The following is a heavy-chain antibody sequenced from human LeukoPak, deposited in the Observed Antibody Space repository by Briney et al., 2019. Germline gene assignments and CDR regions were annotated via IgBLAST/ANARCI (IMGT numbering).Heavy chain of an antibody. CDR2: IYYSGST. D-gene: IGHD3-22*01. CDR3: ARTVVITRYSDY. Sequence: PSETLSLTCTVSGGSISSGDYYWSWIRQPPGKGLEWIGYIYYSGSTYYNPSLKSRVTISVDTSKNQFSLKLSSVTAADTAVYYCARTVVITRYSDYWGQGTLVTVSS. CDR1: GGSISSGDYY. J-gene: IGHJ4*02. V-gene: IGHV4-30-4*01.